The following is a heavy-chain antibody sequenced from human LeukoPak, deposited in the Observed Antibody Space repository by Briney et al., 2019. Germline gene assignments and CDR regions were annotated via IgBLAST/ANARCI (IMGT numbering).Heavy chain of an antibody. CDR2: IYYSGST. V-gene: IGHV4-59*12. J-gene: IGHJ6*02. CDR3: GVPVAPYYYGMDV. Sequence: SETLSLTCTVSGGSISSYYWSWIRQPPGKGLEWIGYIYYSGSTNYNPSLKSRVTISVDTSKNQFSLKLTSVTAADTAVYYCGVPVAPYYYGMDVWGQGTTVTVSS. CDR1: GGSISSYY. D-gene: IGHD2-2*01.